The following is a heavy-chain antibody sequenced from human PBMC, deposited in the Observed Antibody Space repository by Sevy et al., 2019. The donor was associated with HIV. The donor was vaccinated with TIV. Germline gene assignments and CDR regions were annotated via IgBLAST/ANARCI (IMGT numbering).Heavy chain of an antibody. Sequence: SETLCLTCSVSGDSISSYFWTWVRHSPGKGLEWIGNVYFTGNTDYSPSLKSRVTLSLDTSKSQFSLTLKSVTAADTAIYFCARDSTTRPRVLDYWGQGTLVTVSS. J-gene: IGHJ4*02. CDR2: VYFTGNT. V-gene: IGHV4-59*01. D-gene: IGHD1-1*01. CDR1: GDSISSYF. CDR3: ARDSTTRPRVLDY.